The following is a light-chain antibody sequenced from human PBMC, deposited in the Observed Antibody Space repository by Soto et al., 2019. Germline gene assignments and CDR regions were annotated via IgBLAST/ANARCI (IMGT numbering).Light chain of an antibody. CDR3: QSYDSSLSYYV. Sequence: QSVLTPPPSVSGAPGQRVTISCTGSSSNIGAGFDTHWYQQLPRTAPKRLIYGNNNRPSGVPDRFAGSKSGTSASLAITGLQAEDEADYYCQSYDSSLSYYVFGTGTKVTVL. CDR2: GNN. V-gene: IGLV1-40*01. J-gene: IGLJ1*01. CDR1: SSNIGAGFD.